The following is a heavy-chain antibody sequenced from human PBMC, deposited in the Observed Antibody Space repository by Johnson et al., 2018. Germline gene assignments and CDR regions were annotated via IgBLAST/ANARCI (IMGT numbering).Heavy chain of an antibody. J-gene: IGHJ6*03. CDR2: IIPILGIA. Sequence: QVQLVQSGAEVKKHGSSVKVSCKASGGTFSSYTISWVRQAPGQGLEWMGRIIPILGIANYAQKFQGRVTFTAEKSTSTAYMELSSLRSEDTAVYYWARGVGTGTSAAYYYYRDVWGKGTTVTVSS. CDR3: ARGVGTGTSAAYYYYRDV. CDR1: GGTFSSYT. D-gene: IGHD1-14*01. V-gene: IGHV1-69*02.